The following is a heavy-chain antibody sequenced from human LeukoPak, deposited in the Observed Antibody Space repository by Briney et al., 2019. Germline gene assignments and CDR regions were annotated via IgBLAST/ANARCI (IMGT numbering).Heavy chain of an antibody. Sequence: SVKVSCKASGGTFSSYAISWVRQAPGQGLEWMGGIIPIFGTANYAQKFQGRVTITADESTSTAYMELSSLRSEDTAVYYCARVGGIYYYDSSSYYRNWGQGTLVTVSS. CDR1: GGTFSSYA. D-gene: IGHD3-22*01. J-gene: IGHJ4*02. CDR3: ARVGGIYYYDSSSYYRN. V-gene: IGHV1-69*13. CDR2: IIPIFGTA.